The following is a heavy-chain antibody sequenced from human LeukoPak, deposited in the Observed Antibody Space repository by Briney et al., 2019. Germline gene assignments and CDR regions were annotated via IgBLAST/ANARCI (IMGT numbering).Heavy chain of an antibody. D-gene: IGHD5-24*01. CDR3: ARVGDDYNEYVDY. Sequence: PSETLSLTCAVSGGSISSSNWWSWIRQAPGKGLEWISYISSSTMTIHYADSVKGRFTISRDNAKNSLLLQMNSLRAEDSAVYYCARVGDDYNEYVDYWGQGTLVTVSS. CDR2: ISSSTMTI. V-gene: IGHV3-48*04. CDR1: GGSISSSN. J-gene: IGHJ4*02.